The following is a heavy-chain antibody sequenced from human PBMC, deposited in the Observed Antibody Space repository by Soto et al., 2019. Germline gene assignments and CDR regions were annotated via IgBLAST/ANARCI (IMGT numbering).Heavy chain of an antibody. J-gene: IGHJ4*02. Sequence: QVQLVQSGAEVKKPGASVKVSCKASGYTFTGYYIHWVRQAPGQGLEWMGWINPNSGGTNYAQKFQGKVTMTRDTSSSTAYMELSRLRSDDTAVYYCAKDPPSDQRYCSGGRCYSVSATDDYWGQGTLVTVSS. CDR1: GYTFTGYY. CDR2: INPNSGGT. V-gene: IGHV1-2*02. CDR3: AKDPPSDQRYCSGGRCYSVSATDDY. D-gene: IGHD2-15*01.